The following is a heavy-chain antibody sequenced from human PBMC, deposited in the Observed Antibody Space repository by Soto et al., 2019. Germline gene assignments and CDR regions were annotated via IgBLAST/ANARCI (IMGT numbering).Heavy chain of an antibody. J-gene: IGHJ6*02. D-gene: IGHD3-10*01. CDR1: GGTFSSYA. CDR3: ARFRGSYGMDV. V-gene: IGHV1-69*04. Sequence: SVKVSCKASGGTFSSYAISWVGQAPGQGLEWMGRIIPILGIPNYAQKFQGRVTITADKPTSTAYMELSSLRSEDTAVYYCARFRGSYGMDVWGQGTTVTVSS. CDR2: IIPILGIP.